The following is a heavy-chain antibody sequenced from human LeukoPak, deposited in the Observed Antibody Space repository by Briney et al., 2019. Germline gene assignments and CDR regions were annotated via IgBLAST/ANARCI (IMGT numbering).Heavy chain of an antibody. Sequence: GGSLRLSCAASGFTFDDYAMHWVRQAPGKGLEWVSSISWNSVSIGYADSVKGRFSIPRDNAKNSLYLQMNSLSAEDTAVYYCGSIGSSWYEDYCGQGTLVTVSS. CDR1: GFTFDDYA. D-gene: IGHD6-13*01. CDR3: GSIGSSWYEDY. J-gene: IGHJ4*02. CDR2: ISWNSVSI. V-gene: IGHV3-9*01.